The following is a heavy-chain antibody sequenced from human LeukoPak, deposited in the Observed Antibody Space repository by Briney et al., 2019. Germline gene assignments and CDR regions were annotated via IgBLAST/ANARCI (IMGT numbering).Heavy chain of an antibody. V-gene: IGHV5-51*01. J-gene: IGHJ5*02. CDR3: ARLTPLADYGDYEGYNWFDP. CDR1: GYSFTSYW. CDR2: IYPGDSDT. Sequence: KPGESLKISCKGSGYSFTSYWIGWVRQMPGKGLEWMGIIYPGDSDTRYSPSFQGQVTISADKSISTAYLQWSSLKASDTAMYYCARLTPLADYGDYEGYNWFDPWGQGTLVTVSS. D-gene: IGHD4-17*01.